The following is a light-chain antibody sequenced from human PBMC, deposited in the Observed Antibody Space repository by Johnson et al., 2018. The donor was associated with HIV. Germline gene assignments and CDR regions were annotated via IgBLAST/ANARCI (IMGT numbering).Light chain of an antibody. J-gene: IGLJ1*01. CDR3: GTWDSGLTAHFV. CDR2: ENN. V-gene: IGLV1-51*02. CDR1: SSNIGNNY. Sequence: QSILTQPPSVSAAPGQKVTISCSGSSSNIGNNYVSWYQQLPGTAPKLLIYENNKRPSGIPDRFSGSKSGTSATLGITGLQNGDEADYYCGTWDSGLTAHFVFGIGTTITVL.